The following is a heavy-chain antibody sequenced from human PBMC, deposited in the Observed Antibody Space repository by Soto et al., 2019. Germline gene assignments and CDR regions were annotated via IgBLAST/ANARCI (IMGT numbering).Heavy chain of an antibody. J-gene: IGHJ5*02. Sequence: SETLSLTFTVSGCSISSYYWSWIRQPPGKGLEWIGYIYYSGSTNYNPSLKSRVTISVDTSKNQFSLKLSSVTAADTAVYYCARVLFGRGNWFDPWGQGTLVTVS. D-gene: IGHD3-3*01. CDR1: GCSISSYY. CDR2: IYYSGST. V-gene: IGHV4-59*01. CDR3: ARVLFGRGNWFDP.